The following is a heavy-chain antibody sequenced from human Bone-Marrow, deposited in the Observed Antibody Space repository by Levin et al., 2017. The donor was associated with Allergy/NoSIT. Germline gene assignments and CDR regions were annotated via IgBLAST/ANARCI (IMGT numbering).Heavy chain of an antibody. CDR3: VRGGLDYYFDH. CDR1: GFIFSSYA. V-gene: IGHV3-23*01. J-gene: IGHJ4*02. D-gene: IGHD3/OR15-3a*01. Sequence: GESLKISCAASGFIFSSYAVTWVRQAPGKGLEWVSSITDSGGSTYYADSVKGRFTMSRDNSKNTVYLQMNSLRGDDTAIYYCVRGGLDYYFDHWGQGSLVTVSS. CDR2: ITDSGGST.